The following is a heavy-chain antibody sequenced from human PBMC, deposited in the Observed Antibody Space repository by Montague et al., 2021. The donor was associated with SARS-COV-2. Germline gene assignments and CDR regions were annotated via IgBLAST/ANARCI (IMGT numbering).Heavy chain of an antibody. CDR3: ARRTTSSSWYNWFDP. D-gene: IGHD6-13*01. J-gene: IGHJ5*02. V-gene: IGHV3-53*04. CDR1: GFTVSSNY. CDR2: IYSGGST. Sequence: SLRLSCAASGFTVSSNYMSWVRQAPGKGLEWVSVIYSGGSTYYADSVKGRFTISGHNSKNTLYLQMNSLRAEDTAVYYCARRTTSSSWYNWFDPWGQGTLVTVSS.